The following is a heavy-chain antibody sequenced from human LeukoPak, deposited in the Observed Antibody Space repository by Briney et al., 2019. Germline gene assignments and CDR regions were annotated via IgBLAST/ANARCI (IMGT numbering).Heavy chain of an antibody. CDR1: GGSISNGSYY. J-gene: IGHJ3*02. CDR2: IYTSGST. D-gene: IGHD6-6*01. CDR3: ARDRGPVGYSSSSGAFDI. Sequence: SETLSLTCTVSGGSISNGSYYWSWIRQPAGKGLEWIGRIYTSGSTNYNPSLKSRVTISVDTSKNQFSLKLSSVTAADTAVYYCARDRGPVGYSSSSGAFDIWGQGTMVTVSS. V-gene: IGHV4-61*02.